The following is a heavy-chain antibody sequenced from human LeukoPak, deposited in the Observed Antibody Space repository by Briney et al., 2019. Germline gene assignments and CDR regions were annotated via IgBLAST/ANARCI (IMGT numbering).Heavy chain of an antibody. V-gene: IGHV3-30*04. CDR2: ISYDGSNK. CDR3: ASSSRRSAKKVYNWFDP. CDR1: GFTFSSYA. Sequence: GRSLRLSCAASGFTFSSYAMHWVRQAPGKGLEWVAVISYDGSNKYHADSVKGRFTISRDNSKNTLYLQMNSLRAEDTAVYYCASSSRRSAKKVYNWFDPWGQGTLVTVSS. J-gene: IGHJ5*02. D-gene: IGHD6-13*01.